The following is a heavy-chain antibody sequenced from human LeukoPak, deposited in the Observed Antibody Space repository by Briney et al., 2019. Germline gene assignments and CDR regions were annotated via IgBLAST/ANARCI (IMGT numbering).Heavy chain of an antibody. CDR2: INHSGST. CDR1: GGSFSGYY. Sequence: PSETLSLTCAVYGGSFSGYYWSWIRQPPGKGLEWIGEINHSGSTNYNPSLKSRVTISVDTSKNPFSLKLSSVTAADTAVYYCAREKYCSGGSCLDYWGQGTLVTVSS. J-gene: IGHJ4*02. D-gene: IGHD2-15*01. CDR3: AREKYCSGGSCLDY. V-gene: IGHV4-34*01.